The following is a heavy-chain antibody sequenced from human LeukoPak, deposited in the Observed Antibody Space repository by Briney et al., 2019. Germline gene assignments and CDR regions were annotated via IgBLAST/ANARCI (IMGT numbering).Heavy chain of an antibody. Sequence: ASVKVSWKASGCTFSSYAISWVRQAHGQGLEWMGGIIPIFGTANYAQKFQGRVTITADESTSTAYMELSSLRSEDTAVYYCASPDLRVTSIAAAGAFDYWGQGTLVTVSS. CDR2: IIPIFGTA. D-gene: IGHD6-13*01. CDR3: ASPDLRVTSIAAAGAFDY. V-gene: IGHV1-69*13. J-gene: IGHJ4*02. CDR1: GCTFSSYA.